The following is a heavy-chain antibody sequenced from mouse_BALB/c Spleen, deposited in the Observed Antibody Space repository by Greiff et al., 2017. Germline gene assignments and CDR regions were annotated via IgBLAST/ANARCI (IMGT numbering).Heavy chain of an antibody. CDR3: ARGDGSSGVDY. Sequence: VKLMESGAELVRPGVSVKISCKGSGYTFTDYAMHWVKQSHAKSLEWIGVISTCYGDASYNQKFKGKATMTVDKSSSTAYMELARLTSEDSAIYYCARGDGSSGVDYWGQGTTLTVSS. CDR2: ISTCYGDA. D-gene: IGHD1-1*01. J-gene: IGHJ2*01. V-gene: IGHV1S137*01. CDR1: GYTFTDYA.